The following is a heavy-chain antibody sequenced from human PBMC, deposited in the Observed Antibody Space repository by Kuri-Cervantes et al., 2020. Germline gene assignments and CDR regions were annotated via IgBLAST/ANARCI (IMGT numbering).Heavy chain of an antibody. CDR1: GGSISSSSYY. V-gene: IGHV4-39*07. J-gene: IGHJ3*02. CDR3: ARRHLSTGAFDI. Sequence: SETLSLTCTFSGGSISSSSYYWGWIRQPPGKGLEWIGSIYYSGSTYYNPSLKSRVTISVDTSKNQFSLKLSSVTAADTAVYYCARRHLSTGAFDIWGQGTMVTVSS. CDR2: IYYSGST. D-gene: IGHD5/OR15-5a*01.